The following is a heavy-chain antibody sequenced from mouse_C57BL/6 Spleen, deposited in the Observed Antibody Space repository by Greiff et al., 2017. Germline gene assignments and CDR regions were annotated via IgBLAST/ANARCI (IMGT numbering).Heavy chain of an antibody. CDR2: INPSTGGT. CDR3: ENYSGRSYAWFAY. Sequence: LVESGPELVKPGASVKISCKASGYSFTGYYMNWVKQSPEKSLEWIGEINPSTGGTTYNQKFKAKATLTVDKSSSTAYMQLKSLTSEDSAVYYCENYSGRSYAWFAYWGQGTLVTVSA. J-gene: IGHJ3*01. CDR1: GYSFTGYY. V-gene: IGHV1-42*01. D-gene: IGHD1-1*01.